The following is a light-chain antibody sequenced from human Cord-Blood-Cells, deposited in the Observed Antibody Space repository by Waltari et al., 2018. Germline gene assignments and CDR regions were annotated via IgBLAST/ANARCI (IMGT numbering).Light chain of an antibody. Sequence: QSALTQPASVSGSPGQSITISCTGTSSYVGSYNLVSRYQQHPGKAPKLLIYEGSKRPSGVSKRFSGSKSGNTASLTISGLQAEDEADYYCCSYAGSSNWVFGGGTKLTVL. CDR3: CSYAGSSNWV. CDR2: EGS. J-gene: IGLJ3*02. CDR1: SSYVGSYNL. V-gene: IGLV2-23*01.